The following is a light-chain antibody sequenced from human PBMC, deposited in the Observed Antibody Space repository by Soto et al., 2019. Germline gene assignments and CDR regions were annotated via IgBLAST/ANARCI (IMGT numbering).Light chain of an antibody. CDR3: QQYASTPLT. V-gene: IGKV3-20*01. Sequence: EIVLTQSPGTLSLSPGERATLSCRASQSVTSNYLVWYQQKPGQAPRLLIYGASIRATGIPDRFSGSGSGTDFSLTLSRLEPEDFAVYYCQQYASTPLTFGPGTKVDIK. J-gene: IGKJ3*01. CDR2: GAS. CDR1: QSVTSNY.